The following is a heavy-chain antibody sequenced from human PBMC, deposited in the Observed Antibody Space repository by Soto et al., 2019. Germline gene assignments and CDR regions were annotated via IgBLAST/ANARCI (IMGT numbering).Heavy chain of an antibody. D-gene: IGHD5-12*01. Sequence: QVQLVESGGGVVQPGRSLRLSCAASGFTFSSYAMHWVRQAPGKGLEWVAVISYDGSNKYYADSVKGRFTISSDNSKNTLYLQMNSLRAEDTAVYYCARDYYRFNSGYGFSMDVWGQGTTFTVSS. CDR1: GFTFSSYA. V-gene: IGHV3-30-3*01. J-gene: IGHJ6*02. CDR3: ARDYYRFNSGYGFSMDV. CDR2: ISYDGSNK.